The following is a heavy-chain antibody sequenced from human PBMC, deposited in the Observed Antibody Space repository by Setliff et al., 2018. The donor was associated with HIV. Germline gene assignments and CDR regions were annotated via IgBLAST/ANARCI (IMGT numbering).Heavy chain of an antibody. Sequence: PSETLSLTCSVSGGSISSYYWSRIRQPAGKGLEWVGRMFVGESPNYNPSLKSRLSISVDTSKRQFSLKLTSVTAADTAVYYCARGLYGSGSFFFDSWGRGTLVTVSS. V-gene: IGHV4-4*07. J-gene: IGHJ4*02. CDR3: ARGLYGSGSFFFDS. CDR1: GGSISSYY. CDR2: MFVGESP. D-gene: IGHD3-10*01.